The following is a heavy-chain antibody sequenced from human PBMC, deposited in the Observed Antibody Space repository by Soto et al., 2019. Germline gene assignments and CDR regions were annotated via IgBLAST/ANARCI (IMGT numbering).Heavy chain of an antibody. V-gene: IGHV3-9*01. CDR1: GFTFDDYA. CDR3: AKDTMNDFWSGYYINYFDY. Sequence: GGSLRLSCAASGFTFDDYAMHWVRQAPGKGLEWVSGISWNSGSIGYADSVKGRFTISRDNAKNSLYLQMNSLRAEDTALYYWAKDTMNDFWSGYYINYFDYWGQGTLVTVSS. D-gene: IGHD3-3*01. CDR2: ISWNSGSI. J-gene: IGHJ4*02.